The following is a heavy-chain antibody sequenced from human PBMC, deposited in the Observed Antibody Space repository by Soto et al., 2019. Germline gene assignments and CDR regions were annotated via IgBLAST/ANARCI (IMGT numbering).Heavy chain of an antibody. CDR1: GYTFTSDD. J-gene: IGHJ5*02. CDR3: ARGAAAAGTDWFDP. V-gene: IGHV1-8*01. D-gene: IGHD6-13*01. CDR2: MNHYSGDK. Sequence: QVQLVQSGAEVKKPGASVNVSCKASGYTFTSDDINWVRQATGQELEWMGWMNHYSGDKGYAQKFQGRVTVTRDTSISPAYMELSSRSSEDTAVYYCARGAAAAGTDWFDPWGQGTVVTVSS.